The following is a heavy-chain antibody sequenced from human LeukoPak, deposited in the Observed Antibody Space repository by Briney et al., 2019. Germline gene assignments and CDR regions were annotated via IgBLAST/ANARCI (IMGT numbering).Heavy chain of an antibody. Sequence: GGSLRLSCAASGFTFSSYGMHWVRQAPGKGLEWVAFIRYDGSNKYYADSVKGRFTISRDNSKNTLYLQMNSLRAEDTAVYYCAKDSLYYYGSGSSFDYWGQGTLATVSS. CDR2: IRYDGSNK. CDR1: GFTFSSYG. V-gene: IGHV3-30*02. J-gene: IGHJ4*02. CDR3: AKDSLYYYGSGSSFDY. D-gene: IGHD3-10*01.